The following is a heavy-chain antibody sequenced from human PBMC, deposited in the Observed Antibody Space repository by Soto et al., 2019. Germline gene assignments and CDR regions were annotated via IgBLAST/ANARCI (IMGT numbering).Heavy chain of an antibody. CDR1: GGSISSGDYY. D-gene: IGHD3-22*01. CDR3: ARHYYDSSGPGGWFDP. J-gene: IGHJ5*02. Sequence: SETLSLTCTVSGGSISSGDYYWSWIRQPPGKGLEWIGYIYYSGSTNYNPSLKSRVTTSVDTSKNQFSLKLSSVTAADTAVYYCARHYYDSSGPGGWFDPWGQGTLVTVSS. V-gene: IGHV4-61*08. CDR2: IYYSGST.